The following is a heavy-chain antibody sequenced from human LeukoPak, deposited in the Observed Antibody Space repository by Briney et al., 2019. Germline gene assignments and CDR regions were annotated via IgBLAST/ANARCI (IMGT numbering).Heavy chain of an antibody. Sequence: MSSETLSLTCTVSGDSIIRSRYYWGWIRQPPGKGLEWFGSIYYSGSTYYNPSLKSRVTISVDTSKNQFSLKLSSVTAADTAVYYCARYPNFSGYSYGYRTDYFDYWGQGTLVTVSS. CDR1: GDSIIRSRYY. V-gene: IGHV4-39*01. CDR3: ARYPNFSGYSYGYRTDYFDY. J-gene: IGHJ4*02. D-gene: IGHD5-18*01. CDR2: IYYSGST.